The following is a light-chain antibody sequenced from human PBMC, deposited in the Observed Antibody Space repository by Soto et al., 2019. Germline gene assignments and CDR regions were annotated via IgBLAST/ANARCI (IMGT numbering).Light chain of an antibody. Sequence: IVITQSPYPLSISPGQRATISCRDSQRIRTYLAWYQEKPGQAPRLLIYDAYSRETGVPDRFSGSGSGTDFTLTISRLEPEDFAVYYCQQYGNSPLTFGQGTKVDIK. CDR1: QRIRTY. V-gene: IGKV3-20*01. J-gene: IGKJ1*01. CDR2: DAY. CDR3: QQYGNSPLT.